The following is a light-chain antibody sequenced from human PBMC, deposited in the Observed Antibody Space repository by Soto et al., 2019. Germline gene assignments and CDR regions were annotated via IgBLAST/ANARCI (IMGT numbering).Light chain of an antibody. Sequence: QYALTQPPSASGSPGQSVTISCTGTSSDVGGYNYVSWYQQHPGKAPRLMIYEVTKRPPGVPDRFSGSKSGNTASLTVSGLQAEDEADYYCSSYAGSNNVVFGGGTKVTVL. CDR2: EVT. CDR1: SSDVGGYNY. V-gene: IGLV2-8*01. J-gene: IGLJ2*01. CDR3: SSYAGSNNVV.